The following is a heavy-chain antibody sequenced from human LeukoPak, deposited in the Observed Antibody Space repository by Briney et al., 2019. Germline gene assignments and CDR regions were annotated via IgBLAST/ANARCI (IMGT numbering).Heavy chain of an antibody. CDR3: ARYTYYYGSGSYFDYGMDV. D-gene: IGHD3-10*01. CDR1: GFTFSSYS. J-gene: IGHJ6*02. Sequence: GGSLRLSCAASGFTFSSYSMNWVRQAPGKGLEWVSSISSSSSYIYYADSVKGRFTISRDNAKNSLYLQMNSLRAEDTAVYYCARYTYYYGSGSYFDYGMDVWGQGTTVTVSS. CDR2: ISSSSSYI. V-gene: IGHV3-21*01.